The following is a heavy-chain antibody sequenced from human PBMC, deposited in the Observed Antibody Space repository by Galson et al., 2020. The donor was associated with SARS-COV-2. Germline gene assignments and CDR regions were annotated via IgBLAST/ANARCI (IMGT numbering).Heavy chain of an antibody. CDR2: ISYDGSNK. J-gene: IGHJ6*02. Sequence: GGSLRLSCAASGFTFSSYGMHWVRQAPGKGLEWVAVISYDGSNKYYADSVRGRFTISRDNSKNTLYLQMNSLRAEDTAVYYCAKEKVTSWGYYYGMDVWGQGTTVTVSS. CDR3: AKEKVTSWGYYYGMDV. D-gene: IGHD2-2*01. CDR1: GFTFSSYG. V-gene: IGHV3-30*18.